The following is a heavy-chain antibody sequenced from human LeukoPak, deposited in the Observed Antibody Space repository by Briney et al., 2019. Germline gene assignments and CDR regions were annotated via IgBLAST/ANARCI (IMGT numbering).Heavy chain of an antibody. D-gene: IGHD1-26*01. CDR2: INPSGGRT. CDR1: GYTFTSYY. V-gene: IGHV1-46*01. CDR3: ARDLMDVSNIVGPTRDY. J-gene: IGHJ4*02. Sequence: GASVKVSCKASGYTFTSYYMHWVRQAPGQGLEWMGIINPSGGRTSYAQKFQGRVTMTRDMSTSTVYMEVSSLRSEDTAMYYCARDLMDVSNIVGPTRDYWGQGTLVTVSS.